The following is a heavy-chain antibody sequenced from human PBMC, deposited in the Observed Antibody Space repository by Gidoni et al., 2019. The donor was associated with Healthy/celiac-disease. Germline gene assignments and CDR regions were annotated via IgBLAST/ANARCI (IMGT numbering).Heavy chain of an antibody. Sequence: QVQLVQSGAEVKKPGSSVKVPCKASGGTFSSYTLSWVRQAPGQGLEWMGRIIPILGIANYAQKFQGRVTITADKSTSTAYMELSSLRSEDTAVYYCARDIRWRRYYDILTGYPEAFDIWGQGTMVTVSS. J-gene: IGHJ3*02. CDR1: GGTFSSYT. D-gene: IGHD3-9*01. CDR2: IIPILGIA. CDR3: ARDIRWRRYYDILTGYPEAFDI. V-gene: IGHV1-69*08.